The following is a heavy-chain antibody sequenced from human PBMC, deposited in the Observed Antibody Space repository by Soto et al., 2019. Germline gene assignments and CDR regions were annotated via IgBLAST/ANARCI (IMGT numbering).Heavy chain of an antibody. CDR1: GGTFSSYA. V-gene: IGHV1-69*01. J-gene: IGHJ6*02. CDR3: AREFTYYYGSGSYLSYYYGMDV. Sequence: QVQLVQSGAEVKKLGSSVKVSCKASGGTFSSYAISWVRQAPGQGLEWMGGLIPIFGTANYAQKFKGRVTITEDESTSTAYMELSSLRSEDTAVYYCAREFTYYYGSGSYLSYYYGMDVWGQGTTVTVSS. D-gene: IGHD3-10*01. CDR2: LIPIFGTA.